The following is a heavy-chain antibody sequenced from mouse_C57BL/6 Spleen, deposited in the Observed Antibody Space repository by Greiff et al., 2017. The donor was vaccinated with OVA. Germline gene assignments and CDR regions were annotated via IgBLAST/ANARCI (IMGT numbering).Heavy chain of an antibody. D-gene: IGHD3-2*02. CDR1: GYTFTNYW. Sequence: QVQLQQSGAELVRPGTSVKMSCKASGYTFTNYWIGWAKQRPGHGLEWIGDIYPGGGYTNYNEKFKGKATLTADKSSSTAYMQFSSLTSEDSAIYYCARSAQATYYFDYWGQGTTLAVSS. J-gene: IGHJ2*01. CDR2: IYPGGGYT. V-gene: IGHV1-63*01. CDR3: ARSAQATYYFDY.